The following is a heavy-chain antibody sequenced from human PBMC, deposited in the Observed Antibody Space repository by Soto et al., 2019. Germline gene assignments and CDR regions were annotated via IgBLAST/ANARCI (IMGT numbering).Heavy chain of an antibody. J-gene: IGHJ4*02. CDR2: ISHIRGT. Sequence: PSETLSLTCTVSGGSINNDDWWSWVRQAPGKGLEWIGEISHIRGTNYSPFFKSRASISIDKSRKQLSLTVTSVTAADTAVYYWARASAQYDSGTYEGGYYYFDSWGQGTPVTVS. CDR1: GGSINNDDW. CDR3: ARASAQYDSGTYEGGYYYFDS. V-gene: IGHV4-4*02. D-gene: IGHD3-10*01.